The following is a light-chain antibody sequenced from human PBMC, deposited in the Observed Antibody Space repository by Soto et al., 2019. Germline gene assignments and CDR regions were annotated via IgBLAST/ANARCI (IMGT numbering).Light chain of an antibody. J-gene: IGKJ3*01. CDR2: DAS. V-gene: IGKV3-11*01. Sequence: TQSPSSLSASVGDRVTITCRASQSVSTYLAWYQQTPGQAPRLLIYDASKRATGIPARFSGSGSGTDFSLTISSLEPEDFAVYYCQQRYNWPLTFGPGTMVDIK. CDR3: QQRYNWPLT. CDR1: QSVSTY.